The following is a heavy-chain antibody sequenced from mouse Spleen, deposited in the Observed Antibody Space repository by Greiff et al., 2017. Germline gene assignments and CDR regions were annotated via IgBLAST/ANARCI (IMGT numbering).Heavy chain of an antibody. CDR2: INPYNGGT. CDR1: GYTFTDYY. Sequence: VQLKESGPVLVKPGASVKMSCKASGYTFTDYYMNWVKQSHGKSLEWIGVINPYNGGTSYNQKFKGKATLTVDKSSSTAYMELNSLTSEDSAVYYCARSDYYGSSYGYWYFDVWGAGTTVTVSS. J-gene: IGHJ1*01. V-gene: IGHV1-19*01. CDR3: ARSDYYGSSYGYWYFDV. D-gene: IGHD1-1*01.